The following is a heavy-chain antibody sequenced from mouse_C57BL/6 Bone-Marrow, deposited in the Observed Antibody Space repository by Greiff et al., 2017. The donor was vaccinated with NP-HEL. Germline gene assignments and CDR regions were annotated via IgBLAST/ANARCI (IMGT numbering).Heavy chain of an antibody. D-gene: IGHD1-1*01. CDR1: GYTFTSYG. Sequence: QVQLKQSGAELARPGASVKLSCKASGYTFTSYGISWVKQRTGQGLEWIGEIYPRSGNTYYNEKFKDKATLTADKSSSTAYMELRSLTSEDSAVYFCARSVYGSSYFDYWGQGTTLTVSS. CDR2: IYPRSGNT. CDR3: ARSVYGSSYFDY. J-gene: IGHJ2*01. V-gene: IGHV1-81*01.